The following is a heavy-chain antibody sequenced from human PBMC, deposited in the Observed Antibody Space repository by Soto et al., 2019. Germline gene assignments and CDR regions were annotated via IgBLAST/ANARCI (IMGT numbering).Heavy chain of an antibody. V-gene: IGHV4-30-4*01. CDR3: ARDPRRDYGLL. CDR1: GGSISSGDYY. D-gene: IGHD4-17*01. Sequence: SETLSLTCTVSGGSISSGDYYWSWIRQPPGKGLEWIGYIYYSGSTYYNPSLKSRVTISVDTSKNQFSLKLSSVTAADTAVYYCARDPRRDYGLLWGQGTLVTVSS. J-gene: IGHJ1*01. CDR2: IYYSGST.